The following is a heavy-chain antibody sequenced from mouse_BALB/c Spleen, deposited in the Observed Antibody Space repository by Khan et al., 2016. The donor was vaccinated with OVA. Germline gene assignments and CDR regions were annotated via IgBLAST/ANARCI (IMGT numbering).Heavy chain of an antibody. CDR2: IYPGTGST. J-gene: IGHJ3*01. CDR3: ARGGDAYDAWFAY. Sequence: VQLQQSGAELVRPGASVKLSCKTSGYIFTSYWIHWVKQRSGQGLEWIARIYPGTGSTYYNEKFKGKATLTADTSSSTAFMQLSSLKSEDSAVYFCARGGDAYDAWFAYWGQGTLVTVSA. D-gene: IGHD2-10*01. CDR1: GYIFTSYW. V-gene: IGHV1S132*01.